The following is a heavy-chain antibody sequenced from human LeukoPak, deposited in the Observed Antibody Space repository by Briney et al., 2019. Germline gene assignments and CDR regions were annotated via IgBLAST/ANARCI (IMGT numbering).Heavy chain of an antibody. CDR1: GYTFINYY. Sequence: ASVKVSCKASGYTFINYYMHWVRQAPGQGLEWMGLINPSGGTTSYAQNFQGRGTMTRDTSTSTVYMELSSLRSEDTAVYYCAREIGPRQLHLWGSAFDYWGQGTLVTVSS. D-gene: IGHD5-18*01. CDR2: INPSGGTT. CDR3: AREIGPRQLHLWGSAFDY. J-gene: IGHJ4*02. V-gene: IGHV1-46*01.